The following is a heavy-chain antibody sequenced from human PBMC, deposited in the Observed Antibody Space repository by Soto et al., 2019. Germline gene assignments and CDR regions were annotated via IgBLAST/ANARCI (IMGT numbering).Heavy chain of an antibody. V-gene: IGHV1-69*01. CDR3: ARDGGRHSGGIDY. CDR2: IIPIFGTA. D-gene: IGHD1-26*01. Sequence: QVQLVQSGAEVKKPGSSVKVSCKASGGTFSSYSINWVRQAPGQGLEWMGEIIPIFGTANFAQKFQGRVTITASEATSTASMELSILRSEATAVYYCARDGGRHSGGIDYWGQGTLVTVSS. CDR1: GGTFSSYS. J-gene: IGHJ4*02.